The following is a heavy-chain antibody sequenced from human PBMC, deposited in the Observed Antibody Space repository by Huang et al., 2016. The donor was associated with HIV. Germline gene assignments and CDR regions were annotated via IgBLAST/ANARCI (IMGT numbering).Heavy chain of an antibody. V-gene: IGHV3-7*01. Sequence: EVQLVESGGGLVQPGGSLRLSCEAFGLTFSNYWMSWVRQAPGKGLEWVDNRKQDGSETYYVDSVKGRFTISRDNAKNSLYLQMNSLRAEDTAVYYCASQPGPWGQGTLVTVSS. CDR2: RKQDGSET. CDR3: ASQPGP. J-gene: IGHJ5*02. CDR1: GLTFSNYW.